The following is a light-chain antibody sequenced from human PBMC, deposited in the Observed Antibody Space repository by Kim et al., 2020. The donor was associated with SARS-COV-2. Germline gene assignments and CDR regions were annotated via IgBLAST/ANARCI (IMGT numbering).Light chain of an antibody. CDR1: SGSIASNY. Sequence: GKTVTSSFTRSSGSIASNYVQWYQQRPGSAPTTVIYEDNQRPSGVPDRFSGSIDSSSNSASLTISGLKTEDEADYYCQSYDSSNLVFGGGTQLTVL. J-gene: IGLJ3*02. CDR3: QSYDSSNLV. CDR2: EDN. V-gene: IGLV6-57*03.